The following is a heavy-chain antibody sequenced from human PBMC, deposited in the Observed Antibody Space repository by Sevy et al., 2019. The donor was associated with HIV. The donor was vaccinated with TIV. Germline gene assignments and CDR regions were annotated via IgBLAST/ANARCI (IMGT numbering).Heavy chain of an antibody. CDR1: GFTFSSHS. Sequence: GGSLRLSCAASGFTFSSHSMNWVRLTPEKGLEWISYIRGTGNTIYYADSVKGRFTISRDNAKNSLYLQLKSLRDEDTAIYYCARVPPYYDSNVSDFWGQGSLVTVSS. D-gene: IGHD3-22*01. CDR3: ARVPPYYDSNVSDF. V-gene: IGHV3-48*02. CDR2: IRGTGNTI. J-gene: IGHJ4*02.